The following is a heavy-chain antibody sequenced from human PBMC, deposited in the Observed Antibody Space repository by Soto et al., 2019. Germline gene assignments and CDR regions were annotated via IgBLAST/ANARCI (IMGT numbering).Heavy chain of an antibody. D-gene: IGHD6-13*01. Sequence: QLQLQESGPGLVKPSETLSLTCTVSGGSISSSSYYCGWIRQPPGKGLEWIGSIYYSGSTYYNPSLKRRVTISVDTSKNQFSLKLSSVTAADTAVYYCARGIAAAGLTDYWGQGTLVTVSS. J-gene: IGHJ4*02. V-gene: IGHV4-39*01. CDR2: IYYSGST. CDR3: ARGIAAAGLTDY. CDR1: GGSISSSSYY.